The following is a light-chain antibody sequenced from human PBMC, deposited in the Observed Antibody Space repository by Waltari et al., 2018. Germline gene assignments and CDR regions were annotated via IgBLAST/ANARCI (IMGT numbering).Light chain of an antibody. V-gene: IGLV2-14*01. CDR3: NSYTSSSTLV. CDR2: EVS. J-gene: IGLJ2*01. Sequence: QSDLTPPAPVSGSPVQSITISCTGTSSDVGHYNYASWYQQHPCRAPKLMIYEVSKRPSGVSNRFSGSKSGNTASLTISVLQAEDEADYYCNSYTSSSTLVFGGGTKLTVL. CDR1: SSDVGHYNY.